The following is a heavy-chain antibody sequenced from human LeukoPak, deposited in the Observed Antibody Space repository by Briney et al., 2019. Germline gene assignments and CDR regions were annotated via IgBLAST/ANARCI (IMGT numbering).Heavy chain of an antibody. Sequence: PGGSLRLSCAASGFTFSDYYMSWIRQAPGKGLEWVSYISSSGSTIYYADSVKGRFTISRDNAKNSLYLQMNSLRAEDTAVYYCARAGDYYGSGSYYRGLYYYMDVWGKGTTVTISS. CDR3: ARAGDYYGSGSYYRGLYYYMDV. J-gene: IGHJ6*03. CDR1: GFTFSDYY. CDR2: ISSSGSTI. D-gene: IGHD3-10*01. V-gene: IGHV3-11*01.